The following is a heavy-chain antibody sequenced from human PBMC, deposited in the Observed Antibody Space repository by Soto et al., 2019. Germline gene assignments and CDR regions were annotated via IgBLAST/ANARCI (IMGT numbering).Heavy chain of an antibody. CDR1: GGSISSSSYY. CDR3: ARQRGGIAAAGRPDFDY. Sequence: QLQLQESGPGLVKPSETLSLTCTVSGGSISSSSYYWGWIRQPPGKGLEWIGSIYYSGSTYYNPSLKSRVTISVDTSKNQFSLKLSSVTAADTAVYYCARQRGGIAAAGRPDFDYWGQGTLVTVSS. D-gene: IGHD6-13*01. V-gene: IGHV4-39*01. J-gene: IGHJ4*02. CDR2: IYYSGST.